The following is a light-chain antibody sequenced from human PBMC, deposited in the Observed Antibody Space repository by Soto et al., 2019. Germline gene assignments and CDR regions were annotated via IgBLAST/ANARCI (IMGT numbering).Light chain of an antibody. J-gene: IGKJ1*01. Sequence: DIQMTQSPSTLSSSIGDRVTITCRASQSISSCLAWYQQKPGKAPRFLIYDASTVDTGVPARFSGSGSGTDFTLTISSLQPDDFAIYYCQQCNSYSRTFGQGTKVDIK. CDR1: QSISSC. CDR2: DAS. V-gene: IGKV1-5*01. CDR3: QQCNSYSRT.